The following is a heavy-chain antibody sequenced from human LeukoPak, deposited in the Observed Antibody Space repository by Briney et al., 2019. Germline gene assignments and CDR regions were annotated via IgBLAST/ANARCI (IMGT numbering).Heavy chain of an antibody. J-gene: IGHJ4*02. CDR1: GFTFSSYW. CDR3: ARGYYGSGSYYTLDY. CDR2: INSDDSST. D-gene: IGHD3-10*01. V-gene: IGHV3-74*01. Sequence: GGSLRLSCAASGFTFSSYWMHWARQAPGKGLVWVSRINSDDSSTTYADSVKGRFTISRDNAKNTLYLQMNSLRDEDTAVYYCARGYYGSGSYYTLDYWGQGTLVTVSS.